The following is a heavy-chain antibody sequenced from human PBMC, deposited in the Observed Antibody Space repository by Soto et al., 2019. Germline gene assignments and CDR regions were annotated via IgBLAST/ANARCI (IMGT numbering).Heavy chain of an antibody. CDR3: ATPRPYGDYVSSPFDY. CDR2: IIPIFGTA. D-gene: IGHD4-17*01. J-gene: IGHJ4*02. Sequence: SVKVSCKASGAPFSSYPISWVRQAPGQGLEWMGGIIPIFGTANYAQKFQGRVTITADESTSTAYMELSSLRSEDTAVYYCATPRPYGDYVSSPFDYWGQGTLVTVSS. V-gene: IGHV1-69*13. CDR1: GAPFSSYP.